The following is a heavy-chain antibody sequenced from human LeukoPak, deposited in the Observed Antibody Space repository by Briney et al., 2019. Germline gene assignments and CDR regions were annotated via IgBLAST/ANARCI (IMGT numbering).Heavy chain of an antibody. Sequence: GGPLRLSCAASGFTFSSYWMHWVRQAPGKGLVWVSRINTDGSSTSYADSVKGRFTISRDNAKNTLYLQMNSLRAEDTAVYYCARGSNSGSYYGSEYFQHWGQGTLVTVSS. V-gene: IGHV3-74*01. CDR2: INTDGSST. D-gene: IGHD1-26*01. CDR1: GFTFSSYW. CDR3: ARGSNSGSYYGSEYFQH. J-gene: IGHJ1*01.